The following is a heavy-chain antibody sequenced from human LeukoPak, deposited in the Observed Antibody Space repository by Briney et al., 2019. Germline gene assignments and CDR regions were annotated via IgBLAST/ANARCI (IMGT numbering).Heavy chain of an antibody. V-gene: IGHV4-59*01. CDR3: ARYNWNYFDY. CDR1: GGSISSYY. D-gene: IGHD1-20*01. J-gene: IGHJ4*02. CDR2: IYYSGST. Sequence: PSETLSLTCTVSGGSISSYYWSWIRQPPGKGLEWIGYIYYSGSTNYNPSLKSRVTISVDTSKNQFSLKLRSVTAADTAVYYCARYNWNYFDYWGQGTLVTVSS.